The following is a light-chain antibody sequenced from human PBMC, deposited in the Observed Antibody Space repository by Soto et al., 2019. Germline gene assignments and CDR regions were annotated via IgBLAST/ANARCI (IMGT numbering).Light chain of an antibody. CDR1: QSVGSN. J-gene: IGKJ3*01. V-gene: IGKV3-11*01. CDR3: QQRSNGPLFT. Sequence: DIVLTQSPATLSLSPGERATLSCRASQSVGSNLAWYQQKPGQAPRLLIYDASNRATGIPARFSGTGSGTEFTLTISSLEPEDFAVYYCQQRSNGPLFTFGPGTKVDIK. CDR2: DAS.